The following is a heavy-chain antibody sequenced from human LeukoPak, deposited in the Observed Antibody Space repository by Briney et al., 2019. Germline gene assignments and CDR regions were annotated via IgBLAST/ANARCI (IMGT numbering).Heavy chain of an antibody. D-gene: IGHD3/OR15-3a*01. J-gene: IGHJ6*02. CDR1: GFIFRNYG. Sequence: GGSLRLSCAASGFIFRNYGMNWVRQATGKGLEWVSGIYTNGNTRYADSVRGRFTISRDNSKNTLYLQMHSLRVDDTAVYYCAHLVWEYVGGLDVWGQGTTVTVSS. CDR3: AHLVWEYVGGLDV. V-gene: IGHV3-23*05. CDR2: IYTNGNT.